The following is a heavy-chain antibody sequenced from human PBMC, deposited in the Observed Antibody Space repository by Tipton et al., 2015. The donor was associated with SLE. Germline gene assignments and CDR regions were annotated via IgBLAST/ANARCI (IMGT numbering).Heavy chain of an antibody. J-gene: IGHJ4*02. CDR1: GGSISSSNW. CDR2: IYHSGST. Sequence: TLSLTCAVSGGSISSSNWWSWVRQPPGKGLEWIGEIYHSGSTNYNPSLKSRVTISVDKSKNQFSLKLSSVTAADTAVYYCARDNLYLTRITMVRGPSRSGDYWGQGTLVTVSS. V-gene: IGHV4-4*02. CDR3: ARDNLYLTRITMVRGPSRSGDY. D-gene: IGHD3-10*01.